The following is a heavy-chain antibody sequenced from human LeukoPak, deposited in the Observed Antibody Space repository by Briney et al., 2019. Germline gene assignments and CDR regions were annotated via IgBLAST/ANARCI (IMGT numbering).Heavy chain of an antibody. CDR1: GSTFSSYW. J-gene: IGHJ4*02. CDR3: ARGTPPTYYDFWSGYQYYFDY. Sequence: GGSLRLSCAASGSTFSSYWMHWVRQAPGKGLVRVSRINSDGSSTSYADSVKGRFTISRDNAKNTLYLQMNSLRAEDTAVYYCARGTPPTYYDFWSGYQYYFDYWGQGTLVTVSS. CDR2: INSDGSST. V-gene: IGHV3-74*01. D-gene: IGHD3-3*01.